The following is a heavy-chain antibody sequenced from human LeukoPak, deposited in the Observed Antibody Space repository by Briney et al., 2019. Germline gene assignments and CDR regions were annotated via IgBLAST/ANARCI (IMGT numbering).Heavy chain of an antibody. Sequence: GGSLRLTCAASGFTFSSYGMHWVRQAPGKGLEWVAVIWYDGSNKYYADSVKGRFTISRDNSKNTLYLQMNSLRAEDTAVYYCAREREGYPHYGMDVWGQGTTVTVSS. D-gene: IGHD5-24*01. V-gene: IGHV3-33*01. CDR3: AREREGYPHYGMDV. CDR2: IWYDGSNK. CDR1: GFTFSSYG. J-gene: IGHJ6*02.